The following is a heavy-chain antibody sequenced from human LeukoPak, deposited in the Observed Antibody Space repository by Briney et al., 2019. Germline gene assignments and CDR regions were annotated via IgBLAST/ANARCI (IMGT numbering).Heavy chain of an antibody. D-gene: IGHD6-6*01. J-gene: IGHJ6*02. V-gene: IGHV3-66*01. CDR1: GFTVSSNY. CDR2: IYSGGST. Sequence: GGSLRLSCAASGFTVSSNYMSWVRQAPGKGLEWVSVIYSGGSTYYADSVKGRFTISRDNSKNTLYLQMNSLRAEDTAVNYCARDHSSSSEQYYYYGMDVWGQGTTVTVSS. CDR3: ARDHSSSSEQYYYYGMDV.